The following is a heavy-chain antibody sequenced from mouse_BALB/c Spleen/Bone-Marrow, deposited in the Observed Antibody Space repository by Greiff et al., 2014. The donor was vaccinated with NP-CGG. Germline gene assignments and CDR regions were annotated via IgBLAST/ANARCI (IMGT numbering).Heavy chain of an antibody. J-gene: IGHJ2*01. CDR1: GYTFTDYY. V-gene: IGHV1-84*02. CDR3: ARENYGSSYYFDY. CDR2: IYPGSGNT. Sequence: QVQLKESGPELVKSGASVKISCKASGYTFTDYYINWVKQKPGQGLEWIGWIYPGSGNTKYNEKFKGKATLTVDTSSSTAYMQLSSLTSEDTAVYFCARENYGSSYYFDYWGQGTTLTVSS. D-gene: IGHD1-1*01.